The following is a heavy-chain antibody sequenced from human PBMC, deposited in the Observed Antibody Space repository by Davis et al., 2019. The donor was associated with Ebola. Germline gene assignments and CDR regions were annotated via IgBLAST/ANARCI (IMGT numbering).Heavy chain of an antibody. J-gene: IGHJ4*02. CDR1: GGSISSSNW. D-gene: IGHD3-22*01. Sequence: PSETLSLTCAVSGGSISSSNWWSWVRQPPGKGLEWIGEIYHSGSTNYNPSLKSRVTISVDKSKNQFSLKLGSVTAADTAVYYCARDRDSSGYYFDYWGQGTLVTVSS. CDR3: ARDRDSSGYYFDY. V-gene: IGHV4-4*02. CDR2: IYHSGST.